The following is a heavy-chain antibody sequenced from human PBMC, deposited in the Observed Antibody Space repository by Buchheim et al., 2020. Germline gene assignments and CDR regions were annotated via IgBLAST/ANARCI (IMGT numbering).Heavy chain of an antibody. D-gene: IGHD3-9*01. CDR2: IWYDGSNK. CDR3: ARFDQAGWFDP. CDR1: GFTFSSYG. Sequence: QVQLVESGGGVVQPGRSLRLSCAASGFTFSSYGMHWVRRAPGKGLEWVAVIWYDGSNKYYADSVKGRFTISRDNSKNTLYLQMNSLRAEDTAVYYCARFDQAGWFDPWGQGTL. V-gene: IGHV3-33*01. J-gene: IGHJ5*02.